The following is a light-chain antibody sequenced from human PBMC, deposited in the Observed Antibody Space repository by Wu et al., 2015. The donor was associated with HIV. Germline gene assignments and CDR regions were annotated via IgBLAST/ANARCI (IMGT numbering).Light chain of an antibody. J-gene: IGKJ5*01. CDR2: AAS. Sequence: DIQMTQSPSSLSASVGDRVTITCRASHDINNYVAWYQQKPGKLPKLLMYAASTLQSGVPSRFSGSGSGTDFSLTISSLQPEDFATYYCQQFNSYPITFGQGTRLEIK. CDR3: QQFNSYPIT. V-gene: IGKV1-27*01. CDR1: HDINNY.